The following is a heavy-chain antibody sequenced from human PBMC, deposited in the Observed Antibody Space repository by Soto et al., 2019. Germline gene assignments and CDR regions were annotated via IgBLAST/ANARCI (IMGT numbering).Heavy chain of an antibody. CDR1: GFTVSSNY. J-gene: IGHJ2*01. V-gene: IGHV3-66*01. CDR3: ARSPYSGSNPYWYFDL. CDR2: IYSGGST. D-gene: IGHD1-26*01. Sequence: EVQLVESGGGLVQPGGSLRLSCAASGFTVSSNYMSWVRQAPGKGLESVSVIYSGGSTYYADSVKGRFTISRDNSKNTLYLQKNSLRAEDTAVYYCARSPYSGSNPYWYFDLWGRGTLVTVSS.